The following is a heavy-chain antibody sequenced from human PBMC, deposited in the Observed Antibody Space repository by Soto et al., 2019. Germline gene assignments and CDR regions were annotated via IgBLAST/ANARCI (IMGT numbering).Heavy chain of an antibody. CDR3: VQTTGWPGFDF. V-gene: IGHV3-53*01. CDR2: IYGGGTT. Sequence: EVQLVESGGGLIQPGGSLRLSCAASGFIVSSKYMTWVRQAPGKGLEWASVIYGGGTTYYADSVKGRFTISRDNSKNTLYLQVNSLRAEDTAVYYCVQTTGWPGFDFWGQGTLVTVSS. J-gene: IGHJ4*02. D-gene: IGHD6-19*01. CDR1: GFIVSSKY.